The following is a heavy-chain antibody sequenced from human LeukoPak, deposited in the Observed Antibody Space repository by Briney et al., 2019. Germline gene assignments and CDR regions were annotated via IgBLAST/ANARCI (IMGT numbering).Heavy chain of an antibody. D-gene: IGHD2-2*01. Sequence: ASVKVSCKASGYTFTSYDINWVRQATGQGLEWMGRMNPNSGNTGYAQKFQGRVTITRNTSISTAYMELSSLRSEDTAAYYCARLGVVPAAIDYYYYYMDVWGKGTTVTVSS. V-gene: IGHV1-8*03. CDR1: GYTFTSYD. J-gene: IGHJ6*03. CDR3: ARLGVVPAAIDYYYYYMDV. CDR2: MNPNSGNT.